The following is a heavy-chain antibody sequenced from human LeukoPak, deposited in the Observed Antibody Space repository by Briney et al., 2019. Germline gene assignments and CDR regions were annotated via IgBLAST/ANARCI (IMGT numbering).Heavy chain of an antibody. CDR1: GFTFRSYD. J-gene: IGHJ4*02. CDR3: ARAMVRGLILLAS. V-gene: IGHV3-13*01. CDR2: IGTADDT. Sequence: GGSLRLSCEASGFTFRSYDMYWVRQPTGKRLEWVSGIGTADDTYYSDSVKGRFTVSRENAKNSLFLQMNNLRPGDTAVYFCARAMVRGLILLASWGQGTLVSVSS. D-gene: IGHD3-10*01.